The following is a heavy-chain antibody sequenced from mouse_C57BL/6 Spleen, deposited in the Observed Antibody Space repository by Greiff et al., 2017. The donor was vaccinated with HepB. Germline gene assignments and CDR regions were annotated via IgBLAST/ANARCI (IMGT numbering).Heavy chain of an antibody. D-gene: IGHD2-3*01. CDR3: TTGGGYYRAWFAY. CDR2: IDPENGDT. J-gene: IGHJ3*01. Sequence: VQLQQSGAELVRPGASVKLSCTASGFNIKDDYMHWVKQRPEQGLEWIGWIDPENGDTEYASKFQGKATITADTSSNTAYLQLSSLTSEDTAVYYCTTGGGYYRAWFAYWGQGTLVTVSA. CDR1: GFNIKDDY. V-gene: IGHV14-4*01.